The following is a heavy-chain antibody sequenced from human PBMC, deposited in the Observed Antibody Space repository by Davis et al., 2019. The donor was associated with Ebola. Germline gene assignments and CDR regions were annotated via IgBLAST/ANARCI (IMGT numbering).Heavy chain of an antibody. V-gene: IGHV4-59*08. CDR2: IHYSGST. CDR1: GGSISPYY. D-gene: IGHD1-26*01. J-gene: IGHJ5*02. Sequence: PGGSLRLSCTVSGGSISPYYWSWIRQPPGKGLEWIGYIHYSGSTKYNPSLKSRVTISVDTSKNQFSLKISSVNATDTAVYYCANQKSGSYSSWFDPWGQGTLVTVSS. CDR3: ANQKSGSYSSWFDP.